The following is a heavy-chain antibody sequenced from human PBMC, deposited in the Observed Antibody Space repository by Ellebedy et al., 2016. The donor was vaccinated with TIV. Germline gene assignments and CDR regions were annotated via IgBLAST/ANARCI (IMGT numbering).Heavy chain of an antibody. Sequence: GESLKISCAVSGFTFSSYWMNWVRQAPGKGLEWVSSISSSSSYIYYADSVKGRFTISRDNAKNSLYLQMNSLRAEDTAVYYCARRVGGSYLHFDYWGQGTLVTVSS. CDR2: ISSSSSYI. CDR3: ARRVGGSYLHFDY. CDR1: GFTFSSYW. J-gene: IGHJ4*02. V-gene: IGHV3-21*01. D-gene: IGHD3-16*02.